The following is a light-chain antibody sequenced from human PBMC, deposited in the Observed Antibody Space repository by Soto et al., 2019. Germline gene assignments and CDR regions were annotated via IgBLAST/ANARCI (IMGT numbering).Light chain of an antibody. CDR2: KAS. CDR3: QQYETFSGT. V-gene: IGKV1-5*03. Sequence: DIQMTQSPSTLSVSVGDSFTITCLASQTISSWLALYQQKPGKAPKLLIYKASTLKSGVPSRFSGSGSGTEFTLTISSLQPDDFATYYCQQYETFSGTFGPGTKVDIK. CDR1: QTISSW. J-gene: IGKJ1*01.